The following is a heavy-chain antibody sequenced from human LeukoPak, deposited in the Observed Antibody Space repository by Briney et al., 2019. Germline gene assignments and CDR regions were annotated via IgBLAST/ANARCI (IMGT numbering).Heavy chain of an antibody. D-gene: IGHD3-16*01. CDR3: ARDPTLGDAFDI. V-gene: IGHV4-61*02. CDR2: IYTSGST. Sequence: SETLSLTCTVSGGSISSGSYYWSWIRQPAGKGLEWIGRIYTSGSTNYNPSLKSRVTISVDTSKNQFSLKLSSVTAADTAVYYCARDPTLGDAFDIWGQGTMVTVSS. J-gene: IGHJ3*02. CDR1: GGSISSGSYY.